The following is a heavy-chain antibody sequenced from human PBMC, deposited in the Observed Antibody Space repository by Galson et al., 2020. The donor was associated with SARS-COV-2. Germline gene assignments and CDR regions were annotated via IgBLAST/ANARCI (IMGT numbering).Heavy chain of an antibody. CDR3: ARSVVVTVGGYFDY. Sequence: SLRLSCAASGFTFSSYGMHWVRQAPGKGLEWVAVISYDGSNKYYADSVKGRFTISRDNSKNTLYLQMNSLRAEDTAVYYCARSVVVTVGGYFDYWGQGTLVTVSS. CDR2: ISYDGSNK. CDR1: GFTFSSYG. V-gene: IGHV3-30*03. D-gene: IGHD2-21*02. J-gene: IGHJ4*02.